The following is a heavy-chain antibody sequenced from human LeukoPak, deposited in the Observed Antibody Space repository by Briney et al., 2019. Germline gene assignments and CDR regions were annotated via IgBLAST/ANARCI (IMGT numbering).Heavy chain of an antibody. D-gene: IGHD3-10*01. V-gene: IGHV4-30-4*01. CDR3: ARGLQYYYGSGSYYPRLESYYGMDV. J-gene: IGHJ6*02. Sequence: SETLSLTCTVSGGSISSGDYYWSWIRQPPGKGLEWIGYIYYSGSTYYNPSLKSRVTISVDTSKNQFSLKLSSVTAADTAVYYCARGLQYYYGSGSYYPRLESYYGMDVWGQGTTVTVSS. CDR1: GGSISSGDYY. CDR2: IYYSGST.